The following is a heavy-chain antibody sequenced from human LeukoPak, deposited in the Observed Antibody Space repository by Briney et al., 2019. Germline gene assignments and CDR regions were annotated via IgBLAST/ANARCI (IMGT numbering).Heavy chain of an antibody. D-gene: IGHD3-9*01. J-gene: IGHJ4*02. CDR3: ASKEGYDILTGYNY. CDR2: ISYDGSNK. Sequence: GGSLRLSCAASGFTFSSYAMHWVRQAPGKGLEWVAVISYDGSNKYYADSVKGRFTISRDNSKNTLYLQMNSLRAEDTAVYYCASKEGYDILTGYNYWGQGTLVTVSS. CDR1: GFTFSSYA. V-gene: IGHV3-30-3*01.